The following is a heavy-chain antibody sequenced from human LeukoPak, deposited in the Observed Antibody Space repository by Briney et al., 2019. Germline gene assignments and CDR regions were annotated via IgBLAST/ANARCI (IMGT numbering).Heavy chain of an antibody. J-gene: IGHJ4*02. CDR2: IYHSEST. CDR1: GGSIRSGGYY. D-gene: IGHD3-22*01. CDR3: AIDRSGYYHFDY. V-gene: IGHV4-31*03. Sequence: SETLSLTCTVSGGSIRSGGYYCTRIRQHPGKGLEWIGYIYHSESTYYNPSLESRVTISVDTSRNQFSLKLNSVTAADTAVYYCAIDRSGYYHFDYWGQGTLVTVSS.